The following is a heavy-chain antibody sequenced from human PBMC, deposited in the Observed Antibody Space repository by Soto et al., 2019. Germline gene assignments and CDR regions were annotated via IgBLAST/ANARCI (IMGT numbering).Heavy chain of an antibody. CDR3: AKDRDGAAAGPTKFYGMDV. CDR1: GFTFSSYA. Sequence: EVQLLESGGGLVQPGGSLRLSCAASGFTFSSYAMSWVRQAPGKGLEWFSVISGSGDSTYYEDSVRGRFTISRDNSKNTLYLQMNSLRAEDTAVYYCAKDRDGAAAGPTKFYGMDVWGQGTTVTVSS. J-gene: IGHJ6*02. V-gene: IGHV3-23*01. D-gene: IGHD6-13*01. CDR2: ISGSGDST.